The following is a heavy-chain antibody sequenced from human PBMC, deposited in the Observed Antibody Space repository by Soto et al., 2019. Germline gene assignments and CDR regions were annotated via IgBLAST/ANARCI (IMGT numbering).Heavy chain of an antibody. Sequence: QVQLQQWGAGLLKPSETLSLTCAVYGGSFRGYYWSWIRQPPGKGLEWIGEINHSGSTNYNPSLKSRVTLSVDTSKNQFSLKLSSVTAADTAVYYCARVIVVVPAAIRNYFYYGMDVWVQGTTVTVSS. J-gene: IGHJ6*02. CDR1: GGSFRGYY. CDR2: INHSGST. V-gene: IGHV4-34*01. D-gene: IGHD2-2*01. CDR3: ARVIVVVPAAIRNYFYYGMDV.